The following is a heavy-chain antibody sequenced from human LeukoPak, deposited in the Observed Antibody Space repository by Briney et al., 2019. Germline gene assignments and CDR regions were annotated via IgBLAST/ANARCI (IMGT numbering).Heavy chain of an antibody. Sequence: GGSLRLSCGASGFTLNSHYMSWVRQAPGKGLEWVSVIYSAGNTYYADSVKGRFTISRDNSKNTLYLQVDGLTADDTAVYYCVSGGVNGWYAFDIWGRGTIVTVSS. CDR3: VSGGVNGWYAFDI. CDR2: IYSAGNT. V-gene: IGHV3-66*02. CDR1: GFTLNSHY. D-gene: IGHD6-19*01. J-gene: IGHJ3*02.